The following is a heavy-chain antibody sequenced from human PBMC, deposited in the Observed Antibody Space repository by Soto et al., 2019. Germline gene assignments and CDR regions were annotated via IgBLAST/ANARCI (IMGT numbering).Heavy chain of an antibody. Sequence: QVQLVQSGAEVKKPGASVKVSCKASGYTFFTYAMHWVRQAPGQRLEWMGWINAGNGNTKYSQKFQGRVTITRDTSASTAYMQLSGLRSEDTAVYYCARGPGGPDGPGDYWGQGTLVTVSS. V-gene: IGHV1-3*01. CDR3: ARGPGGPDGPGDY. J-gene: IGHJ4*02. CDR1: GYTFFTYA. D-gene: IGHD2-15*01. CDR2: INAGNGNT.